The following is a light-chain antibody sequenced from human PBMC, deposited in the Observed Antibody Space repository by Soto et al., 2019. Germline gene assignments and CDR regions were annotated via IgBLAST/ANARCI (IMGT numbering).Light chain of an antibody. Sequence: DIQMTQSPSTLSASVGDRVTITCRASQSISSWLAWYQQKPGRAPKLLIYKASSLDTGIPSRFSGSGSGTEFSLIISSLKTDDFASYYCQQYGSSYPWTCGQGTKVE. V-gene: IGKV1-5*03. CDR3: QQYGSSYPWT. CDR2: KAS. CDR1: QSISSW. J-gene: IGKJ1*01.